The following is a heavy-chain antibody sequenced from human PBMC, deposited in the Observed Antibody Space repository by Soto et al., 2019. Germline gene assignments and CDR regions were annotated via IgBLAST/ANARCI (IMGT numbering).Heavy chain of an antibody. CDR2: ISSSSSYT. Sequence: QVQLVESGGGLVKPGGSLRLSCAASGFTFSDYYMSWIRQAPGKGLEWVSYISSSSSYTNYADSVKGRFTISRDNAKHALYLQMNSLRAEHTALYYCARDHHRYSGYDYVDYWGQGTLVTVSS. D-gene: IGHD5-12*01. V-gene: IGHV3-11*05. CDR3: ARDHHRYSGYDYVDY. CDR1: GFTFSDYY. J-gene: IGHJ4*02.